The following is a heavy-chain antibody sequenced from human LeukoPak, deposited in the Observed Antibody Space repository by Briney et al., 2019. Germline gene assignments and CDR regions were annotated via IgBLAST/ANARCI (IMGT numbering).Heavy chain of an antibody. J-gene: IGHJ4*02. CDR1: GFTFSEYY. Sequence: GGSLRLSCAASGFTFSEYYMSWIRQAPGKGLEWVSYISSSGDTIYYADSVKGRFTISRDNAKNSLYLQMDSLRAEDTAVYYCARWRYYYGSGNYPFDHWGQGTLVTVSS. D-gene: IGHD3-10*01. V-gene: IGHV3-11*01. CDR3: ARWRYYYGSGNYPFDH. CDR2: ISSSGDTI.